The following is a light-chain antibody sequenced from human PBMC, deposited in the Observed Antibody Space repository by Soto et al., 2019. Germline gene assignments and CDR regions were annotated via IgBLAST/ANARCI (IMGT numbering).Light chain of an antibody. J-gene: IGKJ1*01. CDR3: QQYGSSGT. CDR1: HSVGNRY. Sequence: DILLTQSPGTLSLSPGERATLSCRASHSVGNRYLAWYQQKPGQATRLLIYGASNRATGIPDRFSGSGSGTDFTLTISRLEPEDFAVYYCQQYGSSGTFGQGTKVDIK. V-gene: IGKV3-20*01. CDR2: GAS.